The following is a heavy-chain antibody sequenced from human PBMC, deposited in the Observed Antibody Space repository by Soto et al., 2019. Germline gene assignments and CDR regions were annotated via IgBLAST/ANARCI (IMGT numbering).Heavy chain of an antibody. D-gene: IGHD6-13*01. CDR1: GYTFTSYD. J-gene: IGHJ5*02. CDR3: ARGHSSSWYWYNWFDP. CDR2: MNPNSGNT. V-gene: IGHV1-8*01. Sequence: QVQLVQSGAEVQKPGASVKVSCKASGYTFTSYDINWVRQATGQGLEWMGWMNPNSGNTGYAQKFQGRVTMTRNTSISTAYMELSSLRSEDTAVYYCARGHSSSWYWYNWFDPWGQGTLVTVSS.